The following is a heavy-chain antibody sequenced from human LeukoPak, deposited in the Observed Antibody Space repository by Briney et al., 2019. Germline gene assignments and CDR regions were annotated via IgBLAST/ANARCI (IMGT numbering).Heavy chain of an antibody. D-gene: IGHD2-15*01. Sequence: SGGSLRLSCAASGFTFSSYSMHWVRQAPGKGLEWVALTSYDGSNKYYADSVKGRFTISRDNSKNTLYLQMNSLRTEDTAVYYCARADLVVVVAALIDYWGQGTLVTVSS. CDR3: ARADLVVVVAALIDY. CDR2: TSYDGSNK. V-gene: IGHV3-30-3*01. J-gene: IGHJ4*02. CDR1: GFTFSSYS.